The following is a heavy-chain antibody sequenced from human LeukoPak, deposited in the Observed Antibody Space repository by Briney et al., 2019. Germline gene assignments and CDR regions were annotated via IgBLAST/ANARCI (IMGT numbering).Heavy chain of an antibody. CDR2: INHSGST. J-gene: IGHJ5*02. D-gene: IGHD3-3*01. CDR3: ARVLVTIFGVANWFDP. V-gene: IGHV4-34*01. Sequence: PSETLSLTCAVYGGSFSGYYWSWIRQPPGKELEWIGEINHSGSTNYNPSLKSRVTISVDTSKNQFSLKLSSVTAADTAVYYCARVLVTIFGVANWFDPWGQGTLVTVSS. CDR1: GGSFSGYY.